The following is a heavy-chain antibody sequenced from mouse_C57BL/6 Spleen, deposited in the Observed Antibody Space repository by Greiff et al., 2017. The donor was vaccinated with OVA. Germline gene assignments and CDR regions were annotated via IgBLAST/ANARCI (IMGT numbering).Heavy chain of an antibody. CDR3: AVYDGYDEGY. CDR1: GYTFTSYW. Sequence: QVQLKQPGAELVKPGASVKLSCKASGYTFTSYWMQWVKQRPGQGLEWIGEIDPSDSYTNYNQKFKGKATLTVDTSSSTAYMQLSSLTSEDSAVYYCAVYDGYDEGYWGQGTTLTVSS. J-gene: IGHJ2*01. V-gene: IGHV1-50*01. D-gene: IGHD2-2*01. CDR2: IDPSDSYT.